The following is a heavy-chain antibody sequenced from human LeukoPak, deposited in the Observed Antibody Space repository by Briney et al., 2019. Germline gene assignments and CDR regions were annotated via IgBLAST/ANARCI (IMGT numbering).Heavy chain of an antibody. CDR1: GGSFSGYY. V-gene: IGHV4-34*01. D-gene: IGHD4-17*01. Sequence: SETLSLTCAVYGGSFSGYYWSWIRQPPGKGLEWIGEINHSGSTNYNPSLKSRVTISVDTSKNQFSLKLSSVTAADTAVYYCARHTHDYGDYYFDYWGQGTLVTVSS. CDR2: INHSGST. J-gene: IGHJ4*02. CDR3: ARHTHDYGDYYFDY.